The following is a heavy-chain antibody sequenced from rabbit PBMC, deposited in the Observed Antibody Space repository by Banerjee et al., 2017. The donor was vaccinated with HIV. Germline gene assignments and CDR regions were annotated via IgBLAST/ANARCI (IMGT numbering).Heavy chain of an antibody. CDR2: INTSSGNT. CDR1: GFDFSSYY. J-gene: IGHJ3*01. D-gene: IGHD4-1*01. V-gene: IGHV1S40*01. Sequence: LKETGGGLVQPGGSLTLSCNASGFDFSSYYMSWVRQAPGKGLEWIACINTSSGNTVYASWAKGRFTISKASSTTVTLQMTSLTAADTATYFCARDLAGVIGWNFGLWGQGTLVTVS. CDR3: ARDLAGVIGWNFGL.